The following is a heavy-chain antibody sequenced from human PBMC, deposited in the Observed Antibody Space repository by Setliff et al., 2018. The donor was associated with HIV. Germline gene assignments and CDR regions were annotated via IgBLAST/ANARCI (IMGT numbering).Heavy chain of an antibody. Sequence: GESLKIFCRASGYAFDNYWIGWVRQMPGKGLEWMGVIYPGDSVTRYGPSFQGQVTISADRSISTAYLQWSSLRASDTAVYYCAKRRRAPGTADLEAFWGQGTLVTVSS. D-gene: IGHD2-21*02. J-gene: IGHJ4*02. V-gene: IGHV5-51*01. CDR2: IYPGDSVT. CDR3: AKRRRAPGTADLEAF. CDR1: GYAFDNYW.